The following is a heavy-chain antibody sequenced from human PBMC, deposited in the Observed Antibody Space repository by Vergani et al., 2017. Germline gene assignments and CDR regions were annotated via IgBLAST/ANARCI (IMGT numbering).Heavy chain of an antibody. CDR2: IYYSGST. D-gene: IGHD1-26*01. CDR1: GGSISSGDYY. Sequence: QVQLQESGPGLVKPSQTLSLTCTVSGGSISSGDYYWSWIRQPPGKGLEWIGYIYYSGSTYYNPYLKSRVTISVDTSKNQFSLKLSSVTAADTAVYYCARDGRSGANPVFDYWGQGSLVTVSS. V-gene: IGHV4-30-4*01. CDR3: ARDGRSGANPVFDY. J-gene: IGHJ4*02.